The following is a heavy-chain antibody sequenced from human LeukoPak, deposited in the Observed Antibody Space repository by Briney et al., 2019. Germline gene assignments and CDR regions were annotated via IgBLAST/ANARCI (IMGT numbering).Heavy chain of an antibody. CDR2: ISAYNGNT. CDR1: GYTFNSYY. Sequence: GASVKVSCKASGYTFNSYYMHWVRQAPGQGLEWMGWISAYNGNTNYAQKVQGRVTMTTDTSTTTAYMELRSLRSDDTAVYYCARGPIIDIAIIPAADEYYYMDVWGKGTTVTVSS. D-gene: IGHD2-2*01. J-gene: IGHJ6*03. V-gene: IGHV1-18*04. CDR3: ARGPIIDIAIIPAADEYYYMDV.